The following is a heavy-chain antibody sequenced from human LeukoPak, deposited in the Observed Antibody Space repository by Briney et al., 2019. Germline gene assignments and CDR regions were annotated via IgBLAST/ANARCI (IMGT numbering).Heavy chain of an antibody. V-gene: IGHV4-59*01. J-gene: IGHJ6*03. D-gene: IGHD2-2*01. Sequence: SETLSLTYTVSDGSITNYDWSWVRQPPGKGLEFYGHVHYSGTANYNPSLRSRVTISIDTSKKHFSLKLKSVTAADTAVYYCAGSRCSSTSCYWPASYYYYMDVWGKGTTVTVSS. CDR1: DGSITNYD. CDR2: VHYSGTA. CDR3: AGSRCSSTSCYWPASYYYYMDV.